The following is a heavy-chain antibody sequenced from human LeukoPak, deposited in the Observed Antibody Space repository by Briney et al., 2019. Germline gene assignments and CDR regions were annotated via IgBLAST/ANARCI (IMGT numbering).Heavy chain of an antibody. D-gene: IGHD6-6*01. CDR3: ARGDSSSSIYYYYYMDV. CDR1: GCTFSSYA. V-gene: IGHV1-2*02. Sequence: ASVKVSCKASGCTFSSYAISWVRQAPGQGLEWMGWINPNSGGTNYAQKFQGRVTMTRDTSISTAYMELSRLRSDDTAVYYCARGDSSSSIYYYYYMDVWGKGTTVTVSS. CDR2: INPNSGGT. J-gene: IGHJ6*03.